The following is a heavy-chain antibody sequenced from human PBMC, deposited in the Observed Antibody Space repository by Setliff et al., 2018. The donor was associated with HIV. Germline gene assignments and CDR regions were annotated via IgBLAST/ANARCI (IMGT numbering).Heavy chain of an antibody. V-gene: IGHV3-30*02. CDR1: GFAFSNSG. CDR3: GKDRTDVAATIANY. D-gene: IGHD5-12*01. Sequence: GGSLRLSCAASGFAFSNSGIHWVRQAPGKGLEWVAFIRYDGIIEHYRDSVRGRFTISRDNSKNTVYLQMNSLRAEDTAVYYCGKDRTDVAATIANYWGQGTLVTVSS. J-gene: IGHJ4*02. CDR2: IRYDGIIE.